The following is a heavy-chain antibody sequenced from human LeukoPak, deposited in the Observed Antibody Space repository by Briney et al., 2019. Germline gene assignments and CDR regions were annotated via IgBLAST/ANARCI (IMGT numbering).Heavy chain of an antibody. CDR1: GYTFTSYD. V-gene: IGHV1-8*01. CDR3: ARGKVRRPNWFDP. D-gene: IGHD2-2*01. J-gene: IGHJ5*02. Sequence: ASVKVSCKASGYTFTSYDINWVRQATGQGLEWMGWMNPNSGNTGYAQKFQGRVTMTRNTSISTAYMELSGLRSEDTAVYYCARGKVRRPNWFDPWAREPWSPSPQ. CDR2: MNPNSGNT.